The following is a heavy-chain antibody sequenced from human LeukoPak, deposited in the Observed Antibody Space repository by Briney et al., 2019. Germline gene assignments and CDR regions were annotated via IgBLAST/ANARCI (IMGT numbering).Heavy chain of an antibody. V-gene: IGHV3-23*01. D-gene: IGHD4-17*01. J-gene: IGHJ3*01. CDR3: ARDPNGDYIGAFDF. CDR1: GFTFSNYA. CDR2: IRSGGSA. Sequence: GGSLRLSCAASGFTFSNYAMIWVRQAPGQGLEWVSAIRSGGSAKYADPVKAGFTISRDNSKNTLYLQMNSLRAEDTALYFCARDPNGDYIGAFDFLGQGTVVTVSS.